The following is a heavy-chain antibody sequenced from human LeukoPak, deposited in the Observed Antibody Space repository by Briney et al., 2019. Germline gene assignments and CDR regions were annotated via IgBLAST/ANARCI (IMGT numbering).Heavy chain of an antibody. Sequence: GGSLRLSCAASGFTFSSYWMTWVRQAPGKGLEWVANIKADGSETYYVDSVKGRFTISRDNAKSSLYLQVNSLKAEDTAVYYCARDQTTYYDILTGLGDYWGQGTLVTVSS. V-gene: IGHV3-7*03. CDR3: ARDQTTYYDILTGLGDY. CDR1: GFTFSSYW. CDR2: IKADGSET. J-gene: IGHJ4*02. D-gene: IGHD3-9*01.